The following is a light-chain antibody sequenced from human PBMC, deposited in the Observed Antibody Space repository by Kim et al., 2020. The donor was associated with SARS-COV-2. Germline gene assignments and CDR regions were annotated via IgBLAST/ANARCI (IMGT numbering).Light chain of an antibody. CDR2: EDT. CDR3: QAWDTNTDVV. J-gene: IGLJ2*01. Sequence: SYELTQPPSVSVSPGQTASITCFGDKLGDKYACWYQQKPGQSPVLVIYEDTKRPSGIPERFSGSNSGNTATLTISGPQAMDEADYYCQAWDTNTDVVFGG. CDR1: KLGDKY. V-gene: IGLV3-1*01.